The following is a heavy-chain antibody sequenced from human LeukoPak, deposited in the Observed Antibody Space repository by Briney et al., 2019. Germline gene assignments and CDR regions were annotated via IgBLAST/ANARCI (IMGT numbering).Heavy chain of an antibody. CDR3: AKTLAPYYYDSSGYYYYAFDI. V-gene: IGHV3-13*01. Sequence: SGGSLRLSCAASGFTFSVHDMHWLRQTTGEGLEWVSAIGTAGDTYYPGSVKGRFTISREDAKNSLYLEMNSLRAGDTAVYYCAKTLAPYYYDSSGYYYYAFDIWGQGTMVTVSS. CDR2: IGTAGDT. CDR1: GFTFSVHD. D-gene: IGHD3-22*01. J-gene: IGHJ3*02.